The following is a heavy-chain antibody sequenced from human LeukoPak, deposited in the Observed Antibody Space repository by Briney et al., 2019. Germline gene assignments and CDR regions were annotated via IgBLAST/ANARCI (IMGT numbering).Heavy chain of an antibody. CDR3: ARIYYYYYYMDV. V-gene: IGHV1-69*01. CDR2: IIPIFGTA. J-gene: IGHJ6*03. Sequence: SVEVSCKASGGTFSSYAISWVRQPPAQGLEWMGGIIPIFGTANYAQKFQGRVTITADESTSTAYMELSSMRAEDTAVYYCARIYYYYYYMDVWGKGTTVTVSS. CDR1: GGTFSSYA.